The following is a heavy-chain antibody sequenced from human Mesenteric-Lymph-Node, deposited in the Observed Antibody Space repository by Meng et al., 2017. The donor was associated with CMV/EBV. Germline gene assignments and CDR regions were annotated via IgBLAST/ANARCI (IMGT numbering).Heavy chain of an antibody. V-gene: IGHV4-34*01. CDR1: GGSFSVYY. CDR3: ARGRWFLNSGFFASWFHP. J-gene: IGHJ5*02. CDR2: ISDSGST. D-gene: IGHD3-22*01. Sequence: SETLSLTCAVYGGSFSVYYWTWIRQPPGKGLEWIGEISDSGSTNYNPSLKSRVTISMHAASQFSLNLSSVTAADTAVYYCARGRWFLNSGFFASWFHPWGQGTLVTVSS.